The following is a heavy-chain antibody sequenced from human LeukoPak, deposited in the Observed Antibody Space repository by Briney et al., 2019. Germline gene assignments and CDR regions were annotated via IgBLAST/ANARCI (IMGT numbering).Heavy chain of an antibody. CDR2: FGTDGNT. J-gene: IGHJ4*02. V-gene: IGHV3-23*01. D-gene: IGHD5-18*01. Sequence: GGSLRLSCEASGFTFSGYAVSWVRQAPGKGLEWDSGFGTDGNTHYAESVRGRFDISRDTSKTTVYLQMNSLRAEDTAVYYCARDLVQLWSKDFWGQGTLVTVSS. CDR1: GFTFSGYA. CDR3: ARDLVQLWSKDF.